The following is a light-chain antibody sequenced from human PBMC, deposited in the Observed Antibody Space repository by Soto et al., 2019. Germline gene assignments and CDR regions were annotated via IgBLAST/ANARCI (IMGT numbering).Light chain of an antibody. V-gene: IGKV1-27*01. Sequence: DIQMTQSPSSLSASVGDRVTITCRASQGIRNSLAWYQQKPGKIPKLLIYAASTLQSGVPSRFSGSGSGTDFTLTISSLQPEDGATYVCQTYNSAPWTFGQGTKVEIK. J-gene: IGKJ1*01. CDR2: AAS. CDR3: QTYNSAPWT. CDR1: QGIRNS.